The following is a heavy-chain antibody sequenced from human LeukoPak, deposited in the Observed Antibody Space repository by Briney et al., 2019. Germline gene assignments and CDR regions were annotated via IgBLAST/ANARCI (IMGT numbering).Heavy chain of an antibody. CDR1: GLTFSLYG. Sequence: GRSLRLSCLGSGLTFSLYGIHWVRQAPGKGLEWVAVISYDGSNKYYADSVKGRFTISRDNSKNTLYLQVNSLRADDTAVYYCANSGLNRFEYWGQGALVTVSS. V-gene: IGHV3-30*18. CDR3: ANSGLNRFEY. J-gene: IGHJ4*02. CDR2: ISYDGSNK. D-gene: IGHD2-15*01.